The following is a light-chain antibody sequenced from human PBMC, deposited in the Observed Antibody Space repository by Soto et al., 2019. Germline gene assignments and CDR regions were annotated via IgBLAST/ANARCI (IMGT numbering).Light chain of an antibody. CDR1: SSNIGSNF. V-gene: IGLV1-47*01. CDR2: RNN. Sequence: QSVLTQPPSASGTPGQRVTISCSGSSSNIGSNFVYWYQQFPGTAPKLLIYRNNQRPSGVPDRFSGSKSGTSASLAISGLPSEDEADYYCQAYDYSLTASVFGGGTKVTVL. CDR3: QAYDYSLTASV. J-gene: IGLJ3*02.